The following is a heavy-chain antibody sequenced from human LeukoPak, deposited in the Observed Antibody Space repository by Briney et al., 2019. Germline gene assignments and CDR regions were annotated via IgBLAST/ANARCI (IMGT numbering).Heavy chain of an antibody. CDR1: GYPFSTYE. V-gene: IGHV1-8*01. Sequence: GASVKVSCKTSGYPFSTYEINWVRQAAGQGLEWMGWVHPNSGNTDYAQKFQGRVTMTRDTSISTAYMELSGLRSDGTAVYFCARGPRNDPWGQGTLVTVSS. CDR2: VHPNSGNT. J-gene: IGHJ5*02. D-gene: IGHD1-14*01. CDR3: ARGPRNDP.